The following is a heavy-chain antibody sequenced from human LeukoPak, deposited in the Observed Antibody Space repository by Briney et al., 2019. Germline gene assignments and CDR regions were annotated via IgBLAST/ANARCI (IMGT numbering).Heavy chain of an antibody. CDR2: INHSGST. V-gene: IGHV4-34*01. Sequence: PSETLSLTCDVNGGSFSGYYWSWIRQPPGKGLEWIGEINHSGSTNYNPSLRSRVIISVDTSKGQFSLKLNSVTAADTAVYYCARPKYYYYGMDVWGRGTTVTVSS. J-gene: IGHJ6*02. CDR3: ARPKYYYYGMDV. CDR1: GGSFSGYY.